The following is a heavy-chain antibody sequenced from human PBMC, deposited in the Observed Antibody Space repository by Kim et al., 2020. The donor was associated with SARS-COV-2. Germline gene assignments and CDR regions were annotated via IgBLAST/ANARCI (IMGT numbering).Heavy chain of an antibody. D-gene: IGHD3-10*01. CDR3: ARLWFWEFDY. V-gene: IGHV4-4*02. CDR1: GGSISSSNW. Sequence: SETLSLTCAVSGGSISSSNWWSWVRQPPGKGLEWIGEIYHSGRYNYNPSLKSQVTISVDKSKYQFSLRLSSVTAADTAEYYCARLWFWEFDYWGQGTLVTVSS. CDR2: IYHSGRY. J-gene: IGHJ4*02.